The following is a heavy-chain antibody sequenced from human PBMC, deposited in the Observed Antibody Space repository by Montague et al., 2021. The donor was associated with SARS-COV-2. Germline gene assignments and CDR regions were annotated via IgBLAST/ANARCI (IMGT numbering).Heavy chain of an antibody. CDR1: GGSISSYY. CDR3: ARGSGWMGYAFDI. D-gene: IGHD6-19*01. J-gene: IGHJ3*02. CDR2: IYYSGST. Sequence: SETLSLTCTVYGGSISSYYWSWIRQPPGKGLEWIGYIYYSGSTNXXPSLKSRVTISVDTSKNQFSLKLSSVTAADTAVYYCARGSGWMGYAFDIWGQGTMVTVSS. V-gene: IGHV4-59*01.